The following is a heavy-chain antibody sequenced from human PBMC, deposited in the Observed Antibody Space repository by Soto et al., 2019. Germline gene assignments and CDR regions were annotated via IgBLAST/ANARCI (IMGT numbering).Heavy chain of an antibody. CDR3: AKGHANGWYGALDY. J-gene: IGHJ4*02. CDR2: ISGSGTSA. CDR1: GFTFGIYV. V-gene: IGHV3-23*01. D-gene: IGHD6-19*01. Sequence: EVQLLESGGGLVQPGGSLRLSCAASGFTFGIYVMAWVRQAPGKGLEWVSTISGSGTSAYYADSVKGRFSFSRDNSKNTVYLQMDSLRAEDTPIYSCAKGHANGWYGALDYWGQGSLVTVSS.